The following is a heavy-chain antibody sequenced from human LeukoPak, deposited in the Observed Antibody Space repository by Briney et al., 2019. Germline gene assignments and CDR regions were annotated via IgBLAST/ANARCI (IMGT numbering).Heavy chain of an antibody. CDR1: GFIFTNAW. J-gene: IGHJ4*02. CDR2: IKSKSDGGTT. D-gene: IGHD1-26*01. Sequence: GRSLRLSCAASGFIFTNAWMTWVRQAPGKGLEWVGRIKSKSDGGTTDYAAPVKGRFTISRNDSKKTLYLQMNSLKTEDTAVYYCATDRLTVGTLGIVYWGQGTLVTVSS. CDR3: ATDRLTVGTLGIVY. V-gene: IGHV3-15*01.